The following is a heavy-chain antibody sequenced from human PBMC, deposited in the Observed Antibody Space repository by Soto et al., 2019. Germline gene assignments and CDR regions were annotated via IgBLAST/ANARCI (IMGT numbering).Heavy chain of an antibody. CDR1: GGTFSSYA. J-gene: IGHJ5*02. Sequence: GASVKVSCKASGGTFSSYAISWVRQAPGQGLEWMGGIIPIFGTANYAQKFQGRVTITADESTSTAYMELSSLRSEDTAVYYCASAPIVLMVHATPAHFDPWGQGTLVTVSS. V-gene: IGHV1-69*13. CDR3: ASAPIVLMVHATPAHFDP. D-gene: IGHD2-8*01. CDR2: IIPIFGTA.